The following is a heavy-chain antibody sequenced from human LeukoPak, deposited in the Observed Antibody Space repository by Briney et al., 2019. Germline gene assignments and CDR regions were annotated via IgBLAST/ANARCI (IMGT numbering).Heavy chain of an antibody. CDR2: ISAYNGNT. CDR3: ARDSGSYYDSSGYYYCPDH. Sequence: ASVKVSCKASGYTFTSYGISWVRQAPGQGLEWMGWISAYNGNTNYAQKLQGRVTMTTDTSTSTAYMELRSLRSDDTAVYYCARDSGSYYDSSGYYYCPDHWGQGTLVTVSS. D-gene: IGHD3-22*01. CDR1: GYTFTSYG. V-gene: IGHV1-18*01. J-gene: IGHJ4*02.